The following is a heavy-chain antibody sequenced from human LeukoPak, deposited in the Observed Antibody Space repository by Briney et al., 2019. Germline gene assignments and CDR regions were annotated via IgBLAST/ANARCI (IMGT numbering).Heavy chain of an antibody. J-gene: IGHJ3*01. Sequence: ASVKVSCKASGYTFTGHFIHWARQAPGQGLEWVGWIDPNSGGTKRAQKFLDRVTMTRDTSISTAYMEVSGLTSDDTAMYYCARDYSSTTWYDAFDVWGQGTMVTVSS. CDR2: IDPNSGGT. CDR1: GYTFTGHF. D-gene: IGHD2-2*01. CDR3: ARDYSSTTWYDAFDV. V-gene: IGHV1-2*02.